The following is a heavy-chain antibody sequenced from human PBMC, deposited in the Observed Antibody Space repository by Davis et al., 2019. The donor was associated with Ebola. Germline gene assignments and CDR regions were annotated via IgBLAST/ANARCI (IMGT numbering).Heavy chain of an antibody. CDR1: GYTFTSYY. CDR3: ATSGYYYDSSGYHVNYFDY. J-gene: IGHJ4*02. D-gene: IGHD3-22*01. V-gene: IGHV1-46*01. Sequence: ASVKVSCKASGYTFTSYYMHWVRQAPGQRLEWMGIINPSGGSTSYAQKFQGRVTMTRDTSTSTVYMELSSLRSEDTAVYYCATSGYYYDSSGYHVNYFDYWGQGTLVTVSS. CDR2: INPSGGST.